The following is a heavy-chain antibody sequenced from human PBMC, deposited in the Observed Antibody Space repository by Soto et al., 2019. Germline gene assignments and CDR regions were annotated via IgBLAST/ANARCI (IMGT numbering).Heavy chain of an antibody. CDR1: GGSFSGYY. V-gene: IGHV4-34*01. CDR2: INHSGST. J-gene: IGHJ3*02. D-gene: IGHD1-26*01. Sequence: SETLSLTCAVYGGSFSGYYWSWIRQPPGKGLEWIGEINHSGSTNYNPSLKSRVTISVDTSKNQFSLKLSSVTAADTAVYYCARGSGSYSASAFDIWGQGTMVTVSS. CDR3: ARGSGSYSASAFDI.